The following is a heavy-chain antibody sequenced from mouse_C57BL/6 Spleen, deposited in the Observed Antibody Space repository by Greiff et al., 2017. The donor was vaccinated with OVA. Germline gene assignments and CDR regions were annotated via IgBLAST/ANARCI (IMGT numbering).Heavy chain of an antibody. CDR3: ARRRYYGSSFHYAMDY. V-gene: IGHV1-55*01. CDR1: GYTFTSYW. J-gene: IGHJ4*01. CDR2: IYPGSGST. Sequence: QVQLQQSGAELVKPGASVKMSCKASGYTFTSYWITWVKQRPGQGLEWIGDIYPGSGSTNYNEKFKSKATLTVDTSSSTAYMQLSSLTSEDSAVYYGARRRYYGSSFHYAMDYWGQGTSVTVSS. D-gene: IGHD1-1*01.